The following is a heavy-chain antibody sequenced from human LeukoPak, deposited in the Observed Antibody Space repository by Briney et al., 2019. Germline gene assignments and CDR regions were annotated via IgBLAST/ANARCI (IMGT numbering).Heavy chain of an antibody. CDR1: GASIRSGDYY. CDR3: ARDCSGGSCYGAFDI. CDR2: IYDSGST. Sequence: PSETLSLTCTVPGASIRSGDYYWSWIRQPPGKGLEWIGYIYDSGSTYYNPSLKSRITISVDTSENRFSLKLSSVTATDTAVYYCARDCSGGSCYGAFDIWAKGQWSPSL. D-gene: IGHD2-15*01. V-gene: IGHV4-30-4*01. J-gene: IGHJ3*02.